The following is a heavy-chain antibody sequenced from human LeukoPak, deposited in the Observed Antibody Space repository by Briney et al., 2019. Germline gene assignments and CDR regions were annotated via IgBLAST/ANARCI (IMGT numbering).Heavy chain of an antibody. V-gene: IGHV3-33*06. D-gene: IGHD3-16*02. CDR2: IWYDGSNK. CDR1: GFTFSSYG. CDR3: AKVFPIVTEYYYYMDV. Sequence: GGSLRLSCAASGFTFSSYGMHWVRQAPGKGLEWVAVIWYDGSNKYYADPVKGRFTISRDNSKNTLYLQMDSLRAEDTAVYYCAKVFPIVTEYYYYMDVWGKGTTVTVSS. J-gene: IGHJ6*03.